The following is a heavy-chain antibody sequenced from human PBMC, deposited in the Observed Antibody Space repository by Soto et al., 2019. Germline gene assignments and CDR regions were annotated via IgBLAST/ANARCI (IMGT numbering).Heavy chain of an antibody. D-gene: IGHD3-22*01. J-gene: IGHJ4*02. Sequence: GGSLRLSCAASGFTFSSYAMSWVRQAPGKGLEWVSAISGSGGSTYYADSVRGRFTISRDNSKNTLYLQMNSLRAEDTAVYYCAKESYYYDSSGYYYLPFDYWGQGTLVTVSS. CDR2: ISGSGGST. CDR3: AKESYYYDSSGYYYLPFDY. CDR1: GFTFSSYA. V-gene: IGHV3-23*01.